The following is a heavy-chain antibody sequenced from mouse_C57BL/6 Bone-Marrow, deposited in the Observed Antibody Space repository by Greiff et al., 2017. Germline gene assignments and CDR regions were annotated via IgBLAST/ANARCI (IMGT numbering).Heavy chain of an antibody. J-gene: IGHJ2*01. CDR1: GFTFSSYG. CDR2: ISSGGSYT. CDR3: ARRDYYGRFDY. D-gene: IGHD1-1*01. V-gene: IGHV5-6*02. Sequence: DVMLVESGGDLVKPGGSLKLSCAASGFTFSSYGMSWVRQTPDKRLEWVATISSGGSYTYYPDSVKGRFTISRDNAKNTLYLQMSSLKSEDTAMYYCARRDYYGRFDYWGQGTTLTVSS.